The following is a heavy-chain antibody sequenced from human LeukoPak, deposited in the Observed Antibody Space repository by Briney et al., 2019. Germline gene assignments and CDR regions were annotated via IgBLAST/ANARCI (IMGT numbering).Heavy chain of an antibody. CDR3: ATSLFIVGAKFDN. J-gene: IGHJ4*02. CDR1: GGSISSSSYY. Sequence: SETLSLTCTVSGGSISSSSYYWGWIRQPPGEGLEWIGSIYYSGSTYYNPSLKSRVTISVDTSKNQFSLKLSSVTAADTAVYYCATSLFIVGAKFDNWGQGTLVTVSS. D-gene: IGHD1-26*01. V-gene: IGHV4-39*01. CDR2: IYYSGST.